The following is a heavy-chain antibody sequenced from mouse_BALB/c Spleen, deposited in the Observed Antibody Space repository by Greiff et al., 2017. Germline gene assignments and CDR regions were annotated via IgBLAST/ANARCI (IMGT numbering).Heavy chain of an antibody. CDR3: ARAYYRGAMDY. CDR1: GYTFTSYT. CDR2: INPSSGYT. Sequence: VKLMESGAELARPGASVKMSCKASGYTFTSYTMHWVNQRPGQGLEWIGYINPSSGYTNYNQKFKDKATLTADKSSSTAYMQLSSLTSEDSAVYYCARAYYRGAMDYWGQGTSVTVSS. J-gene: IGHJ4*01. V-gene: IGHV1-4*01. D-gene: IGHD2-10*01.